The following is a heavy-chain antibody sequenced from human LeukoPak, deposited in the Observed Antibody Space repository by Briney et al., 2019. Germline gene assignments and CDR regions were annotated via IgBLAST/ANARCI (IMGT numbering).Heavy chain of an antibody. CDR3: ARGYYYGSGSYDY. J-gene: IGHJ4*02. CDR1: GGSFSGYY. V-gene: IGHV4-59*01. D-gene: IGHD3-10*01. CDR2: IYY. Sequence: SETLSLTCAVYGGSFSGYYWSWIRQPPGKGLEWIGYIYYNPSLKSRVTISVDTSKNQFSLKLSSVTAADTAVYYCARGYYYGSGSYDYWGQGTLVTVSS.